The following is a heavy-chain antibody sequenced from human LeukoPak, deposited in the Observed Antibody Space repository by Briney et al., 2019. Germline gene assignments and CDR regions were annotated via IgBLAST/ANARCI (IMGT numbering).Heavy chain of an antibody. J-gene: IGHJ3*02. V-gene: IGHV1-18*01. Sequence: ASVNVSCKVSGYTLTELSMHWVRQAPGQGLEWMGWISAYNGNTNYAQKLQGRVTMTTDTSTSTAYMELRSLRSDDTAVYYCARDTSNDAFDIWGQGTMVTVSS. CDR3: ARDTSNDAFDI. CDR2: ISAYNGNT. CDR1: GYTLTELS.